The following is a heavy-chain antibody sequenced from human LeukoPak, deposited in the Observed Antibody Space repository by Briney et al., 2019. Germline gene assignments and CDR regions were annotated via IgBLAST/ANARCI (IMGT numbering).Heavy chain of an antibody. CDR3: ATKGFYDFWSGYYKYFQH. CDR1: GYTLTELS. Sequence: ASVKVSCKVSGYTLTELSTHWVRQAPGKGLEWMGGFDPEDGETIYAQKFQGRVTMTEDTSTDTAYMELSSLRSEDTAVYYCATKGFYDFWSGYYKYFQHWGQGTLVTVSS. J-gene: IGHJ1*01. V-gene: IGHV1-24*01. CDR2: FDPEDGET. D-gene: IGHD3-3*01.